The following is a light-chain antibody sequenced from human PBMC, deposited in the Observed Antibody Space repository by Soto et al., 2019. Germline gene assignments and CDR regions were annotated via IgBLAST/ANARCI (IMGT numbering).Light chain of an antibody. CDR2: GAP. J-gene: IGKJ1*01. CDR3: QHYGSPPPT. V-gene: IGKV3-20*01. Sequence: EVVLTQSPDTLSLSPGERATLSCRASPSVVSTYLGWYQQRPGQAPRLLISGAPSRATGIPDRFSGSGSGADFTLTISRLEPEDFAVYYCQHYGSPPPTFGQGTKVDIK. CDR1: PSVVSTY.